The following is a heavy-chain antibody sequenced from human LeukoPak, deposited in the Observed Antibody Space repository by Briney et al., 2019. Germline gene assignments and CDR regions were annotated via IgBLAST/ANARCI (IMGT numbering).Heavy chain of an antibody. CDR3: TRTPDGRNWFDP. CDR2: ISSDESST. D-gene: IGHD1-14*01. J-gene: IGHJ5*02. Sequence: VRQAPGKGLVWVSHISSDESSTTYADSVKGRFTISRDNRKNTVYLQMNSLRGEDTAMYYCTRTPDGRNWFDPWGQGTLVTVSS. V-gene: IGHV3-74*01.